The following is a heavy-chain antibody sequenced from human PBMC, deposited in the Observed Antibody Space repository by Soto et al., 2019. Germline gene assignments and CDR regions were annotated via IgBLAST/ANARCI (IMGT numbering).Heavy chain of an antibody. CDR1: GESISSSSYC. D-gene: IGHD2-21*02. CDR3: AIQLTTVVTQAYFDH. CDR2: IYYSGRT. J-gene: IGHJ4*02. Sequence: ETRSLTGIFSGESISSSSYCWRWIRQPPGKGVEWIGSIYYSGRTYYNPSFKCRVTISIDTSKNQFSLKLSSVTATDTAVYYCAIQLTTVVTQAYFDHWRQGALVT. V-gene: IGHV4-39*01.